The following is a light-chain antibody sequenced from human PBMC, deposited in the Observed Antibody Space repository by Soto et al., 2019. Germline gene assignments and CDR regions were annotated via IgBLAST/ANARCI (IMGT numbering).Light chain of an antibody. Sequence: SALTQPASVSVSPGQSITISCTGTSSDVGSYNLVSWYQQHPGKAPKLMIYEVSKRPSGVSNRFSGSKSGNTASLTISGLQAEDEADYYCCSYAGSSTPLIFGTGTKVTVL. CDR2: EVS. J-gene: IGLJ1*01. CDR3: CSYAGSSTPLI. V-gene: IGLV2-23*02. CDR1: SSDVGSYNL.